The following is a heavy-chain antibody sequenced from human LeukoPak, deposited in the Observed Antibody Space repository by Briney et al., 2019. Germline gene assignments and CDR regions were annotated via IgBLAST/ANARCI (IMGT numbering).Heavy chain of an antibody. CDR1: GDSISSGGYY. J-gene: IGHJ4*02. V-gene: IGHV4-31*03. CDR3: ARDLGPTLLWFGEFWL. CDR2: IYYSGST. Sequence: SQTLSLTCTVSGDSISSGGYYWSWIRQHPGKGLKWIGYIYYSGSTYYNPSLKSRVTISVDTSKNQFSLKLSSVTAADTAVYYCARDLGPTLLWFGEFWLWGQGTLVTVSS. D-gene: IGHD3-10*01.